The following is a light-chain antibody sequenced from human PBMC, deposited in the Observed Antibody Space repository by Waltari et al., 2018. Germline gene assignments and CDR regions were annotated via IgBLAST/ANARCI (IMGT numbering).Light chain of an antibody. J-gene: IGKJ1*01. Sequence: EMVLTQSPGTLALSPGERATLSCRARQSVSRALAWYQQNPGQAPRLLIYGASNRATGIPARCSGSGSATEFSLIISSLEPEDFSVYYCRHYVSLPVTFGQGTKVEIK. V-gene: IGKV3-20*01. CDR2: GAS. CDR3: RHYVSLPVT. CDR1: QSVSRA.